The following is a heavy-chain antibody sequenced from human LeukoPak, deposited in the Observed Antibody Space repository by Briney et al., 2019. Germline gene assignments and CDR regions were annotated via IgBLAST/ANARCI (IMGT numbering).Heavy chain of an antibody. Sequence: GGSLRLSCAASGFTFSSYDMHWVRQATGKGLEWVSAIGTAGDTYYPGSVKGRFTISRENAKNSLYLLMNSLRAGDTAVYYCARARYYYDSSGFPHYYFDYWGQGTLVTVSS. J-gene: IGHJ4*02. CDR2: IGTAGDT. D-gene: IGHD3-22*01. CDR1: GFTFSSYD. CDR3: ARARYYYDSSGFPHYYFDY. V-gene: IGHV3-13*01.